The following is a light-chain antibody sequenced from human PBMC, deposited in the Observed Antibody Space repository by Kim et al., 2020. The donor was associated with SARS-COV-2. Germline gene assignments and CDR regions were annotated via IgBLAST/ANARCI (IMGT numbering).Light chain of an antibody. CDR2: QDS. J-gene: IGLJ3*02. CDR3: QAWDSSTHWV. CDR1: KLGDKY. Sequence: SYELTQPPSVSVPPGQTASITCSGDKLGDKYACWYQQKPGQSPVLVIYQDSKRPSGIPERFSGSNSGNTATLTISGTQAMDEADYYCQAWDSSTHWVFGGGTQLTVL. V-gene: IGLV3-1*01.